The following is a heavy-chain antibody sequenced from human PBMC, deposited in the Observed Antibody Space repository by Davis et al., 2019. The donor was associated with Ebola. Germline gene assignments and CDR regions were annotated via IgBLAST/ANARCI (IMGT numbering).Heavy chain of an antibody. J-gene: IGHJ4*02. Sequence: PGGSLRLSCAASGFTFSGSAMHWVRQASGKGLEWVGRIRSKANSYATAYAASVKGRFTISRDDSKNTAYLQMNSLKTEDTAVYYCTTDLRGSYSDYWGQGTLVTVSS. V-gene: IGHV3-73*01. CDR2: IRSKANSYAT. CDR3: TTDLRGSYSDY. CDR1: GFTFSGSA. D-gene: IGHD3-16*01.